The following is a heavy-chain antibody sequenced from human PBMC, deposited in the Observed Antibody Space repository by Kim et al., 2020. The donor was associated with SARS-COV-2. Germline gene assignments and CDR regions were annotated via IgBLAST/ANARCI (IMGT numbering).Heavy chain of an antibody. J-gene: IGHJ6*02. V-gene: IGHV1-46*01. CDR2: VNARGGDT. CDR1: GYTFTDYN. Sequence: ASVKVSCKASGYTFTDYNIHWVRLAPGQGLEWMGIVNARGGDTSYAEKFQGRVTMTRDTSTSTVYMELTSLRSEDTDIYYCARDRAYGSGTYVSYGMDIWGLGTTVTVSS. CDR3: ARDRAYGSGTYVSYGMDI. D-gene: IGHD3-10*01.